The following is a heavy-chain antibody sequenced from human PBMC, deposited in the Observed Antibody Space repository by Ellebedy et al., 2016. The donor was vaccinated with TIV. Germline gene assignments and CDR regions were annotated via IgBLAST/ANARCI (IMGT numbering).Heavy chain of an antibody. D-gene: IGHD1-26*01. Sequence: PGGSLRLSCVASGFTFSSYAMCWVRLAPGKGLEWVSTISDSGGNTHFPDSVKGRFTISRDNSRNTVYLQMDSLRAEDTAVYYCARSGELDSWGQGTLVTVSS. CDR2: ISDSGGNT. CDR3: ARSGELDS. V-gene: IGHV3-23*01. CDR1: GFTFSSYA. J-gene: IGHJ4*02.